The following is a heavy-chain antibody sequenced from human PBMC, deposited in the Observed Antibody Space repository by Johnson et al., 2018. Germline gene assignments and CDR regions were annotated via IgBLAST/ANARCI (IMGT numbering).Heavy chain of an antibody. V-gene: IGHV3-21*04. D-gene: IGHD3-22*01. CDR3: AGSLGVGSRGYCYGTCQH. Sequence: EVQLLETGGGLVKPGGSLRLSCAASGFTFSSYSMNWVRQAPGKGLEWVSSISSSSSYIYYADSVKGRVTISRDNAKNSLFMQMNILRAEDTAGYYCAGSLGVGSRGYCYGTCQHWGQGTLVTVSS. CDR2: ISSSSSYI. J-gene: IGHJ1*01. CDR1: GFTFSSYS.